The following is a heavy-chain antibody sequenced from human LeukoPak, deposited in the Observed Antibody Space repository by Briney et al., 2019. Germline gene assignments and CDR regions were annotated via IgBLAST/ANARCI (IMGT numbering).Heavy chain of an antibody. CDR1: GGSISSGGYY. J-gene: IGHJ4*02. Sequence: PSQTLSLTCTVSGGSISSGGYYWSWIRQHPGKGLEWIGYIYDSGATSYNPSLKSRLTMSVDTSRNQFSLRLSSVTAADSAVYYCARSDSSAYYFDYWGQGTLVTVSS. CDR2: IYDSGAT. CDR3: ARSDSSAYYFDY. V-gene: IGHV4-31*03. D-gene: IGHD3-22*01.